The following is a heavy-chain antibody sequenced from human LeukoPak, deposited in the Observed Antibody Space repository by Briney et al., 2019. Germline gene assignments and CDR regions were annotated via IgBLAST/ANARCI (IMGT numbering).Heavy chain of an antibody. CDR2: IYYSGST. CDR1: GGSISSYY. V-gene: IGHV4-59*01. J-gene: IGHJ5*02. Sequence: KPSETLSLTCTVSGGSISSYYWSWIRQPPGKGLEWIGYIYYSGSTNYNPSLKSRVTISVDTSKNQFSLKLSSVTAADTAVYYCARALRGNNWFDPWGQGTLVTVSS. CDR3: ARALRGNNWFDP. D-gene: IGHD3-16*01.